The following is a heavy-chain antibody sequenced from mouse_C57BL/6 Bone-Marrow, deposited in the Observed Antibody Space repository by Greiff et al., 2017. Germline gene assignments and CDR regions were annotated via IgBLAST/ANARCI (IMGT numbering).Heavy chain of an antibody. D-gene: IGHD1-1*01. Sequence: VKVSCKASGYAFTNYLIEWVKQRPGQGLEWIGVINPGSGGTNYNEKFKGKATLTADKSSSTAYMQLSSLTSEDSAVYFCARSYYGWFAYWGQGTLVTVSA. CDR2: INPGSGGT. CDR1: GYAFTNYL. CDR3: ARSYYGWFAY. J-gene: IGHJ3*01. V-gene: IGHV1-54*01.